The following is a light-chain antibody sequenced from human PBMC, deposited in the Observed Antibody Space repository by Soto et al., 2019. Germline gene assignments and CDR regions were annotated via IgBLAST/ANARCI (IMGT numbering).Light chain of an antibody. V-gene: IGKV1-12*02. CDR2: AAS. CDR3: QQTNSFPFT. J-gene: IGKJ3*01. CDR1: QGISSW. Sequence: DIQMTQSPSSVSASVGDRVTITCRASQGISSWLVWHQQKPGKAPKLLIYAASILQSGVPSRFSGSVSGTDFTLTISSLQPEDFATYYCQQTNSFPFTFGPGTKVDIK.